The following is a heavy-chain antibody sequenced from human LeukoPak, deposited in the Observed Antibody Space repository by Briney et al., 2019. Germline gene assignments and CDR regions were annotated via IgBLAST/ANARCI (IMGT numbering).Heavy chain of an antibody. V-gene: IGHV4-59*01. J-gene: IGHJ6*03. CDR1: DDSITMYY. CDR2: VDHTGST. Sequence: SETLSLTCSVSDDSITMYYWTWIRQPPGKGLEWIGYVDHTGSTNFNPSLNGRVSISRDTTKNQFSLKLSSVTAADTAVYYCARDSAVTTNRKYYYYMDVWGKGTTVTISS. D-gene: IGHD4-17*01. CDR3: ARDSAVTTNRKYYYYMDV.